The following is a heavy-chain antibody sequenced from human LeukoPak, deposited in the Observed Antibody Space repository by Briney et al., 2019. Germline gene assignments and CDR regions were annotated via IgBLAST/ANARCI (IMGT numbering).Heavy chain of an antibody. Sequence: GGSLSFPVQAPGSIVSTNSIPWVGRAPGRGLEWSPVIYSGGSTYYADSVKGRFTISRDTPKNTLYLQMNSLRADDTAVYYCARDVGFIVGATPGAFDIWGQGTMVTVTS. D-gene: IGHD1-26*01. J-gene: IGHJ3*02. CDR3: ARDVGFIVGATPGAFDI. CDR1: GSIVSTNS. CDR2: IYSGGST. V-gene: IGHV3-66*01.